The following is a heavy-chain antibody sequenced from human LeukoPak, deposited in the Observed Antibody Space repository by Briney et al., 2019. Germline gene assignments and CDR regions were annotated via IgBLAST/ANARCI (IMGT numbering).Heavy chain of an antibody. D-gene: IGHD3-22*01. J-gene: IGHJ6*02. CDR2: INHSGST. V-gene: IGHV4-34*01. CDR1: GGSFSGYY. Sequence: SETLSLTCAVYGGSFSGYYWSWIRQPPGKGPEWIGEINHSGSTNYNPSLKSRVTISVDTSKNQFSLKLGSVTAADTAVYYCARDTYDSSGYYSHRGYYGMDVWGQGTTVTVSS. CDR3: ARDTYDSSGYYSHRGYYGMDV.